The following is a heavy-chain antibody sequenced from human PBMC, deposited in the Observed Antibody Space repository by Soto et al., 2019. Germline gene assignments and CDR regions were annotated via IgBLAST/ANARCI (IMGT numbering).Heavy chain of an antibody. CDR1: GYTFTSYA. CDR2: INAGNGNT. V-gene: IGHV1-3*01. Sequence: ASVKVSCKASGYTFTSYAMHWVRQAPGQRLEWMGWINAGNGNTKYSQKFQGRVTITRDTSASTAYLELSSLRSEDTAVYYCARNGWELLHPDESYYYYGMDVWGQGTTVTVSS. J-gene: IGHJ6*02. CDR3: ARNGWELLHPDESYYYYGMDV. D-gene: IGHD1-26*01.